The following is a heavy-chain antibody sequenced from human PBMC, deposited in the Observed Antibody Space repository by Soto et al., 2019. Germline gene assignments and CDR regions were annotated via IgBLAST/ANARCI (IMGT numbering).Heavy chain of an antibody. CDR2: INPNSGGT. D-gene: IGHD6-13*01. Sequence: ASVKVSCKASGYTFTGYYMHWVRQAPGQGLEWMGWINPNSGGTNYAQKFQGWVTMTRDTSISTAYMELSRLRSDDTAVYYCAREGGAAAYYYYGMDVWGQGTTVTVSS. CDR3: AREGGAAAYYYYGMDV. J-gene: IGHJ6*02. V-gene: IGHV1-2*04. CDR1: GYTFTGYY.